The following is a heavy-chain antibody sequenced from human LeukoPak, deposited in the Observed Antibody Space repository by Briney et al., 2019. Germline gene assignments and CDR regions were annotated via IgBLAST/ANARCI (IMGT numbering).Heavy chain of an antibody. CDR1: GFTFSSYG. V-gene: IGHV3-33*06. Sequence: GGSLRLSCAASGFTFSSYGMHWVRQAPGKGLEWVAVIWYDGSNKYYTDSVKGRFTISRDNSKNTLYLQMNSLRAEDTAVYYCANLGYDLTDYWGQGTLVTVSS. CDR3: ANLGYDLTDY. CDR2: IWYDGSNK. J-gene: IGHJ4*02. D-gene: IGHD3/OR15-3a*01.